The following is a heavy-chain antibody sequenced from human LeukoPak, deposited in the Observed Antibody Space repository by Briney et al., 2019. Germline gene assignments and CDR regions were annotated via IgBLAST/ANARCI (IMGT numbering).Heavy chain of an antibody. J-gene: IGHJ4*02. CDR3: ATSREYQLLIDY. CDR2: FDPEDGET. Sequence: ASVKVSCQVSGYTLTELSMHWVRQAPGKGLEWMGGFDPEDGETIYAQKFQGRVTMTEDTSTDTAYMELRSLRSEDTAVYYCATSREYQLLIDYWGQGTLVTVSS. CDR1: GYTLTELS. V-gene: IGHV1-24*01. D-gene: IGHD2-2*01.